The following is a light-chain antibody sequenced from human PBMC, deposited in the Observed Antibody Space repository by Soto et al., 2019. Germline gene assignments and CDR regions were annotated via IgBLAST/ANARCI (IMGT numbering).Light chain of an antibody. CDR3: QQYNSYSYT. CDR2: DAS. V-gene: IGKV1-5*01. Sequence: DIQMTQSPSTLSASVGDRVTITCRASQSISSWLAWYQQKPGKAPKLLIYDASSLESVVPSRFSGRGSGTEFTLTISSLQPDDFTTYYSQQYNSYSYTFGQGTKLEIK. CDR1: QSISSW. J-gene: IGKJ2*01.